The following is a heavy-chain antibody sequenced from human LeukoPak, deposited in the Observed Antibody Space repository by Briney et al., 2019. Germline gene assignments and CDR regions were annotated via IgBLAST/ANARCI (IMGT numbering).Heavy chain of an antibody. V-gene: IGHV3-15*01. Sequence: GGSLRLSCAASGFTFSNAWMSWVRPAPGKGLEWVGRIKSKTDGGTTDYAAPVKGRFTISRDDSKNTLYLQMNSLKTEDNAVYYCTTGTTYDSSGYYYDEFFDYWGQGTLVTVSS. J-gene: IGHJ4*02. CDR3: TTGTTYDSSGYYYDEFFDY. CDR2: IKSKTDGGTT. CDR1: GFTFSNAW. D-gene: IGHD3-22*01.